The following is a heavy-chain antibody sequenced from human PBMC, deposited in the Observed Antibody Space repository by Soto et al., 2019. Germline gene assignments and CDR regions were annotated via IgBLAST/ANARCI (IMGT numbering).Heavy chain of an antibody. CDR2: IDWDDDK. D-gene: IGHD6-13*01. J-gene: IGHJ4*02. Sequence: SGPTLVNPTQTLTLTCTFSGFSLSTSGMCVSWIRQPPGKALEWLALIDWDDDKYYSTSLKTRLTISKDTSKNQVVLTMTNMDPVDTATYYCARLEVAAAGTLGXFDYWGQGTLVTVSS. CDR1: GFSLSTSGMC. V-gene: IGHV2-70*01. CDR3: ARLEVAAAGTLGXFDY.